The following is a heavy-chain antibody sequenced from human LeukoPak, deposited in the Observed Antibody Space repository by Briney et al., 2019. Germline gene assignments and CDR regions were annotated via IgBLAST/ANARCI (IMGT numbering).Heavy chain of an antibody. CDR1: GGSFSGYY. V-gene: IGHV4-34*01. CDR2: INHSGST. Sequence: SETLSLTCAVYGGSFSGYYWSWIRQPPGKGLEWIGEINHSGSTNYNPSLKSRVTISVDTSKNQFSLKLSSVTAADTAVYYCARGRITGTPFDPWGQGTLVTVSS. D-gene: IGHD1-20*01. CDR3: ARGRITGTPFDP. J-gene: IGHJ5*02.